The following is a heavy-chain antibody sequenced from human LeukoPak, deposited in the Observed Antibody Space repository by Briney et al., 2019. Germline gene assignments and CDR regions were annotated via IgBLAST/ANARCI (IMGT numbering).Heavy chain of an antibody. CDR1: GYIFTSSY. CDR2: INPNSGGT. J-gene: IGHJ6*03. D-gene: IGHD3-10*01. V-gene: IGHV1-2*02. Sequence: ASVKVSCKASGYIFTSSYIHWVRQAPGQGLEWMGWINPNSGGTNYAQKFQGRVTMTRNTSISTAYMELSSLRSEDTAVYYCARGRRNMVRGVTNYYMDVWGKGTTVTISS. CDR3: ARGRRNMVRGVTNYYMDV.